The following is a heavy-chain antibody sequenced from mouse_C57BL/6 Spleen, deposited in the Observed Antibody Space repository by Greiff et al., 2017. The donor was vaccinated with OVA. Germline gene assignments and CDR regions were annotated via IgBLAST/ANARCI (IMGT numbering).Heavy chain of an antibody. CDR2: INPNNGGT. Sequence: EVQLQQSGPELVKPGASVKISCKASGYTFTDYYMNWVKQSHGKSLEWIGDINPNNGGTSYNQKFKGKATLTVDKSSSTAYMELRSLTSEDSAVYYCARRGGYGSSFLWGQGTTLTVSS. CDR3: ARRGGYGSSFL. D-gene: IGHD1-1*01. V-gene: IGHV1-26*01. CDR1: GYTFTDYY. J-gene: IGHJ2*01.